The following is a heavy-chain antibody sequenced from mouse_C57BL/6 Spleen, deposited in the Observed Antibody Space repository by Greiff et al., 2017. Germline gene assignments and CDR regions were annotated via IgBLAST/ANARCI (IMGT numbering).Heavy chain of an antibody. D-gene: IGHD4-1*01. J-gene: IGHJ4*01. CDR2: IYPGAGDT. CDR3: ARERTGYYAMDY. V-gene: IGHV1-82*01. CDR1: GYAFSSSW. Sequence: QVQLQQSGPELVKPGASVKISCKASGYAFSSSWMNWVKQRPGKGLEWIGRIYPGAGDTNYNGKFKGKATLTADKSSSTAYMQLSSLTSEDSAVYFCARERTGYYAMDYWGQGTSDTVSS.